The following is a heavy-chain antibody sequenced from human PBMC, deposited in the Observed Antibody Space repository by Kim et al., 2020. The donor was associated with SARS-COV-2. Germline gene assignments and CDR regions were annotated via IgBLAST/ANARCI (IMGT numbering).Heavy chain of an antibody. Sequence: LSLTCAASGFTFSTYALSWVRQAPGKGLEWVSAISGSGGSTYYADSVKGRFTISRDNSKNTLYLQMNSLRAEDTAVYYCAKVSNGGWFGELLHYFDYWGQGTLVTVSS. CDR2: ISGSGGST. CDR3: AKVSNGGWFGELLHYFDY. CDR1: GFTFSTYA. V-gene: IGHV3-23*01. J-gene: IGHJ4*02. D-gene: IGHD3-10*01.